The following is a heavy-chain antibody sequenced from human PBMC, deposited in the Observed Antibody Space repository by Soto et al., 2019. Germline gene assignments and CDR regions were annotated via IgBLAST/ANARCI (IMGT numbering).Heavy chain of an antibody. V-gene: IGHV3-23*01. CDR2: VTADGGT. Sequence: EVQVLESGGGLVQPGGSLRLSCEGSGFTVSSHAMTWIRQAPGKGPEWVSTVTADGGTYYADSVKGRFAMSRDTSENTLYLQMNSLGAEDTAAYYCAPHVSCSGVSCQYDAFAIRGQGTMVTVSS. CDR3: APHVSCSGVSCQYDAFAI. J-gene: IGHJ3*02. D-gene: IGHD2-15*01. CDR1: GFTVSSHA.